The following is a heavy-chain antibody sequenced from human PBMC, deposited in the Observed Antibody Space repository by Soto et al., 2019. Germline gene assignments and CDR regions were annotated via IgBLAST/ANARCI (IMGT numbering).Heavy chain of an antibody. Sequence: EVQLVESGGGVVPPGGSLRLSCAASGFTFSAYWMHWVRQAPGKGLMWVSRINGDGRTTSYADSVKGRFTISRENAKNKLYLQMPSLRAEDTAVYYCARAAYGEYWFDPWGQGTLVTVSS. CDR2: INGDGRTT. J-gene: IGHJ5*02. CDR3: ARAAYGEYWFDP. D-gene: IGHD4-17*01. V-gene: IGHV3-74*01. CDR1: GFTFSAYW.